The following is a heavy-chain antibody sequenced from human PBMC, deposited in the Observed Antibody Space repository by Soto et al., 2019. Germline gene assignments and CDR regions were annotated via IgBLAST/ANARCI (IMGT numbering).Heavy chain of an antibody. CDR2: INHSGST. CDR1: GGSFSGYY. Sequence: PSETLSLTCAVYGGSFSGYYWSWIRQPPGKGLEWIGEINHSGSTNYNPSLKSRVTISVDTSKNQFSLKLSSVTAADTAVYYCARGPSSTSFIRMSWFDPWGQGTLVTVSS. D-gene: IGHD2-2*01. V-gene: IGHV4-34*01. CDR3: ARGPSSTSFIRMSWFDP. J-gene: IGHJ5*02.